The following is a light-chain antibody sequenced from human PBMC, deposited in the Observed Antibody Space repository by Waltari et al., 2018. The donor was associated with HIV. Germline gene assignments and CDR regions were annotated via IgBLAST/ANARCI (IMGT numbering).Light chain of an antibody. CDR3: QQYNNWPPRYT. CDR2: GTS. Sequence: EIVMTQSPATLSVSPGERATLSCKASQSISTSLAWYQQKPGQAPRLLIYGTSTRATGIPARFRGSGSGTEFTLTINSLQSEDFAVYYCQQYNNWPPRYTFGQGTKVEIK. CDR1: QSISTS. V-gene: IGKV3-15*01. J-gene: IGKJ2*01.